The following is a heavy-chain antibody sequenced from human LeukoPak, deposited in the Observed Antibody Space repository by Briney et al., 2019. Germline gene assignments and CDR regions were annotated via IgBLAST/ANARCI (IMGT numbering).Heavy chain of an antibody. V-gene: IGHV3-48*03. CDR2: ISSSGSTI. D-gene: IGHD2-15*01. CDR3: AVSRYCSGGSCRELHFQH. CDR1: GFTFSSYA. Sequence: PGGSLRLSCAASGFTFSSYAMSWVRQAPGKGLEWVSYISSSGSTIYYADSVKGRFTISRDNAKNSLYLQMNSLRAEDTAVYYCAVSRYCSGGSCRELHFQHWGQGTLVTVSS. J-gene: IGHJ1*01.